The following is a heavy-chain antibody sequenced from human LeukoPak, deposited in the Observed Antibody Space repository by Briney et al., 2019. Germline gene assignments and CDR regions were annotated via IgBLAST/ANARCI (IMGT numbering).Heavy chain of an antibody. CDR3: ARGNYYDSSGYSSDY. J-gene: IGHJ4*02. CDR1: GYTFTSYG. CDR2: ISAYNGNT. Sequence: ASVKVSCKASGYTFTSYGISWVRQAPGQGLEWMGWISAYNGNTNYAQKLQGRVTMTTDTSTSTAYMELRGLRSDDTAVYYCARGNYYDSSGYSSDYWGQGTLVTVSS. D-gene: IGHD3-22*01. V-gene: IGHV1-18*01.